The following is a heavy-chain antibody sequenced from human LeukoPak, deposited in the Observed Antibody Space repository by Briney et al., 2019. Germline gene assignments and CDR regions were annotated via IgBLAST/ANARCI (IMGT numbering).Heavy chain of an antibody. J-gene: IGHJ4*02. CDR1: GFTFSSYA. D-gene: IGHD5-24*01. CDR2: ISYDGSNK. CDR3: AREGGRDGYNYDY. V-gene: IGHV3-30-3*01. Sequence: PGRSLRLSCAASGFTFSSYAMHWVRQAPGKGLEWVAVISYDGSNKYYADSVKGRFTISRDSSKNTQYLQMNSLRAEDTAVYYCAREGGRDGYNYDYWGQGTLVTVSS.